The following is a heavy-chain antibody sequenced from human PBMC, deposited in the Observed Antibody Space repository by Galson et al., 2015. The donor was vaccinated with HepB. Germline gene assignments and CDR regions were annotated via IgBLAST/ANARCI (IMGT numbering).Heavy chain of an antibody. Sequence: SVKVSCKASGDTFSSYDINWVRQAPGQGLEWMGGIIPIFGTANYAQKFQGRVTITADESTSTAYMELSSLRSEDTAVYYCARNRMSTCGGGSVKGYYCMDVWGRGTPVTVSS. V-gene: IGHV1-69*13. CDR2: IIPIFGTA. D-gene: IGHD3-16*02. J-gene: IGHJ6*02. CDR1: GDTFSSYD. CDR3: ARNRMSTCGGGSVKGYYCMDV.